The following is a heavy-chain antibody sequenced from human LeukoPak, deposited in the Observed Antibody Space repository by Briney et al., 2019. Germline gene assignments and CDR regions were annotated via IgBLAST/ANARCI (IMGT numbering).Heavy chain of an antibody. CDR1: GFSFSFYS. V-gene: IGHV3-53*01. CDR3: ASSYDRQASFDY. D-gene: IGHD6-6*01. Sequence: GGSLRLSCTASGFSFSFYSMNWVRQAPGKGLEWVSVIYSGGSTYYADSVKGRFTISRDKSKNTLYLQMNSLRAEDTAVYYCASSYDRQASFDYWGQGTLVTVSS. CDR2: IYSGGST. J-gene: IGHJ4*02.